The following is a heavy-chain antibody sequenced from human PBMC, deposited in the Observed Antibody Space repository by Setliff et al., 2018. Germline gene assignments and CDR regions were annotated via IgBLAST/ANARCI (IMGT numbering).Heavy chain of an antibody. CDR3: ARRRYYDSSGYYYFDY. CDR1: GYSFTNYW. D-gene: IGHD3-22*01. CDR2: IYPSDSDT. J-gene: IGHJ4*02. V-gene: IGHV5-51*01. Sequence: PGESLKISCKGSGYSFTNYWIGWVRQMPGKGLEWMGIIYPSDSDTRYNPSFRGQVTIPADKSISTAYLQWSSLKASDTAMYYCARRRYYDSSGYYYFDYWGQGTLVTVSS.